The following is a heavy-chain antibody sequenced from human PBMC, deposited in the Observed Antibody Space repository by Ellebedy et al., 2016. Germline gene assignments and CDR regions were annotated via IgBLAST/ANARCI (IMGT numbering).Heavy chain of an antibody. CDR2: ISAYNGNT. J-gene: IGHJ4*02. V-gene: IGHV1-18*01. CDR1: GYTFTSYG. CDR3: ARGNGNYYDSSGYLVYFDY. D-gene: IGHD3-22*01. Sequence: ASVKVSCXASGYTFTSYGISWVRQAPGQGLEWMGWISAYNGNTNYVQKFQGRVTMTTDTSTNTAYMELRNLTSDDTAFYYCARGNGNYYDSSGYLVYFDYWGQGALVTVSS.